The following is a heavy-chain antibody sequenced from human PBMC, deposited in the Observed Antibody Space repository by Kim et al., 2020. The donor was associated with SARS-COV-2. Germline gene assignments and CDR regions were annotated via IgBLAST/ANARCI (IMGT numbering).Heavy chain of an antibody. CDR1: GFTFSSYS. J-gene: IGHJ4*02. CDR3: AAKYYDILTGYFPIDY. CDR2: ISSSSSTI. D-gene: IGHD3-9*01. Sequence: GGSLRLSCAASGFTFSSYSMNWVRQAPGKGLEWVSYISSSSSTIYYADSVKGRFTISRDNAKNSLYLQMNSLRDEDTAVYYCAAKYYDILTGYFPIDYCGQGTLVTVSS. V-gene: IGHV3-48*02.